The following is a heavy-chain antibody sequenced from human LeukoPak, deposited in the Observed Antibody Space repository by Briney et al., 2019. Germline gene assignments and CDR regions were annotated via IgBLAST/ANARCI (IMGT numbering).Heavy chain of an antibody. Sequence: SETLSLTCAVYGGSFSDYCWSWIRQPPGKGLEWIGEINHSGSTNYNPSLKSRVTISVDTSKSQFSLKLSSLTAADTAVYYCARGAWTVAINFWGQGTLVTVSS. CDR3: ARGAWTVAINF. CDR1: GGSFSDYC. V-gene: IGHV4-34*01. D-gene: IGHD3-22*01. CDR2: INHSGST. J-gene: IGHJ4*02.